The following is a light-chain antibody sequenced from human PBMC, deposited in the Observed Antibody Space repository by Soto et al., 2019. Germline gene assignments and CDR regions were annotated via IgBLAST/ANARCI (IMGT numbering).Light chain of an antibody. J-gene: IGKJ4*01. CDR3: QKYNIAPRT. CDR2: AAS. CDR1: QGIGNF. Sequence: DIQMTQSPSSLSASVGDRVTITCRASQGIGNFLAWYQQRPGKVPRLLISAASTLHSGVPSRFSGSGSGTDFTLTITSLQPEDVATYYCQKYNIAPRTFGGGTKVEIK. V-gene: IGKV1-27*01.